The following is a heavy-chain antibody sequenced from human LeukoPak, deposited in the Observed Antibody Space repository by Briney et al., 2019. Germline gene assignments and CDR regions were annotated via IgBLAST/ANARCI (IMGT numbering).Heavy chain of an antibody. CDR2: IVVGSGNT. Sequence: ASVKVSCKASGFTFTSSAMQWVRQARGQRLEWIGWIVVGSGNTSYAQKFQERVTITRDMSTSTAYMELSSLRSEDTAVYYCAKLPDYYDSSGYSAFDIWGQGTMVTVSS. J-gene: IGHJ3*02. CDR3: AKLPDYYDSSGYSAFDI. V-gene: IGHV1-58*02. D-gene: IGHD3-22*01. CDR1: GFTFTSSA.